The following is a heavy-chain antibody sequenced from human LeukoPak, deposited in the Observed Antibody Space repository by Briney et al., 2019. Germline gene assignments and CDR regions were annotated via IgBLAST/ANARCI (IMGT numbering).Heavy chain of an antibody. D-gene: IGHD3-3*01. V-gene: IGHV4-34*01. CDR3: ARGYDFWSGYYYYYGMDV. J-gene: IGHJ6*02. CDR2: INHSGVT. Sequence: KPSETLSLTCAIHGGSLTDYFWTWIRQPPGKGLEWIGEINHSGVTHYSPSVRGRVTMSIDTSKNQFSLTLTSVTAADTAVYYCARGYDFWSGYYYYYGMDVWGQGTTVTVSS. CDR1: GGSLTDYF.